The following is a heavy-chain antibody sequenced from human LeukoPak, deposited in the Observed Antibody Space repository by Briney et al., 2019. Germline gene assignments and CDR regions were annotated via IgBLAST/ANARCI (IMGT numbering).Heavy chain of an antibody. V-gene: IGHV6-1*01. D-gene: IGHD7-27*01. CDR2: TYYMSKWYN. J-gene: IGHJ3*02. Sequence: SQTLSLTCAISGDSFSSNSAAWNWIRQSPSRGLEWLGRTYYMSKWYNDYAVSVKSRITINTDTSKNQLSLQLNSVTPEDTAVYYCARWRHITGDIYDTFDIWGQGTMVTVSS. CDR1: GDSFSSNSAA. CDR3: ARWRHITGDIYDTFDI.